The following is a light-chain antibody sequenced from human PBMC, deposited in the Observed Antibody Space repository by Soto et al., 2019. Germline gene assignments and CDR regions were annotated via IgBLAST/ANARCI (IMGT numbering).Light chain of an antibody. CDR3: ATWDSSLSGFV. Sequence: QSVLTQPPSVSAAPGQKVTISCSGSGPNIGENYVSWYQQLPGTAPKLLIYDTNKRPSGIPDRFSGSKSGTSATLGITGLQTGDEADYYCATWDSSLSGFVFGSGTKVTVL. CDR2: DTN. V-gene: IGLV1-51*01. CDR1: GPNIGENY. J-gene: IGLJ1*01.